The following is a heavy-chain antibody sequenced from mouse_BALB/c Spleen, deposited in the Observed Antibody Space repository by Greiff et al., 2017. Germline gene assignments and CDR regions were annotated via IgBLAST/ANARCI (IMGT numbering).Heavy chain of an antibody. J-gene: IGHJ2*01. D-gene: IGHD1-2*01. CDR3: ARGSHYYGYGY. Sequence: EVQRVESGGGLVQPGGSLRLSCATSGFTFTDYYMSWVRQPPGKALEWLGFIRNKANGYTTEYSASVKGRFTISRDNSPSILYLQMNTLRAEDSATYYCARGSHYYGYGYWGQGTTLTVSS. CDR1: GFTFTDYY. V-gene: IGHV7-3*02. CDR2: IRNKANGYTT.